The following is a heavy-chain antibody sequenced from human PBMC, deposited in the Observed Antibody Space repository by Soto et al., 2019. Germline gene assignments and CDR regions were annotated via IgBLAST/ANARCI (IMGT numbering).Heavy chain of an antibody. CDR2: ISKSGGGT. CDR1: GFTFSNYA. Sequence: EVQLLESGGGLVQPGGSLRLSCAASGFTFSNYAMSWVRQAPGKGLEWVSSISKSGGGTYYADSVKGRFTISRDNSKNTLYLQMNSLKAEDTAVYSCAKTSSQFDYWGQGTLVTVSS. J-gene: IGHJ4*02. D-gene: IGHD6-13*01. V-gene: IGHV3-23*01. CDR3: AKTSSQFDY.